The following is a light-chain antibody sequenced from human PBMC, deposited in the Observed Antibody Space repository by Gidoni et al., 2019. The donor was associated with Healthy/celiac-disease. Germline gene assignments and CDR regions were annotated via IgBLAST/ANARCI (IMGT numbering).Light chain of an antibody. CDR2: AAS. J-gene: IGKJ4*01. CDR3: QQSYSTLPLT. V-gene: IGKV1-39*01. CDR1: QRISSY. Sequence: DIQMTQSPSSLSASVGDRVTIPCRASQRISSYLNWYQQKPGKAPKLLIYAASSLQSGVPSRFSGSGSGTDYTLTISSLQPEDFATYYCQQSYSTLPLTFGGGTKVEIK.